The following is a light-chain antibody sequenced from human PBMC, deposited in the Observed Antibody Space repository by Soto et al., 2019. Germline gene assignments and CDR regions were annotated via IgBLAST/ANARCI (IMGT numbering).Light chain of an antibody. CDR3: QQYYTVPIT. V-gene: IGKV4-1*01. CDR1: RSILYSSKNKNY. CDR2: SAS. Sequence: DIVVTQSPDSLAVSLGERATIGCKSSRSILYSSKNKNYLAWSKQKPGQPPELLIYSASSRASGVPDRFRGSGSGTDFTLTITNVQAEDVAVYYCQQYYTVPITFGQGTRLEIK. J-gene: IGKJ5*01.